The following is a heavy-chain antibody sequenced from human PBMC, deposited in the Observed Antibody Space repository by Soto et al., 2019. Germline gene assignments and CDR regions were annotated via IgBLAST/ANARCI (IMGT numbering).Heavy chain of an antibody. Sequence: GGSLRLSCAASGFTFSSYAMSWVRQAPGKGLEWVSAISGSGGSTYYADSVKGRFTISRDNSKNTLYLQMNGLRAEDTAVYYCAKDPATGIAVAGIYYYYGMDVWGQGTTVTVSS. J-gene: IGHJ6*02. CDR3: AKDPATGIAVAGIYYYYGMDV. V-gene: IGHV3-23*01. CDR1: GFTFSSYA. D-gene: IGHD6-19*01. CDR2: ISGSGGST.